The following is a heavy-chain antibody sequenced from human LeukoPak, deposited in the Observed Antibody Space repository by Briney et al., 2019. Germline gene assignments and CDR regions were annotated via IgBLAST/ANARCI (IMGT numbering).Heavy chain of an antibody. J-gene: IGHJ3*02. CDR3: AAPPLLTGYPYGI. Sequence: SVKVSCKASGGTFSSYAISWVRQAPGQGLEWMGGIIPIFGTAYYAQKFQGRVTITADESTSTDYMELSSLRSEDTAVYYCAAPPLLTGYPYGIWGQGTMVTVSS. V-gene: IGHV1-69*01. D-gene: IGHD3-9*01. CDR1: GGTFSSYA. CDR2: IIPIFGTA.